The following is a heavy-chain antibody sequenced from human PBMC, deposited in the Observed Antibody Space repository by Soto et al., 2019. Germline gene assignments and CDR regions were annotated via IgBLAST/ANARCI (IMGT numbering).Heavy chain of an antibody. Sequence: QVQLVESGGGVVQPGRSLRLSCAASGFTFSTYGMHWVRQAPGKGLEWVAVIWFDGSNKYYADSAKGRFTISRDNSKNTLYLQMNSLRAEDTAVYYCVRVFDTYYFDSWGQGTLVTVSS. V-gene: IGHV3-33*01. CDR1: GFTFSTYG. D-gene: IGHD3-9*01. J-gene: IGHJ4*02. CDR3: VRVFDTYYFDS. CDR2: IWFDGSNK.